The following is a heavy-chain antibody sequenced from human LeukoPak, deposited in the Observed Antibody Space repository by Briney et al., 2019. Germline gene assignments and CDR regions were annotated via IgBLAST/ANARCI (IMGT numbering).Heavy chain of an antibody. Sequence: GGSLRLSCVASGFTFSSYSMNWVRQAPGKGLEWVSSISSSSSYIYYADSVKGRFTISRDNAKNSLYLQMNSLRAEDTAVYYCARGARNYDSSGYFDYWGQGTLVTVSS. D-gene: IGHD3-22*01. V-gene: IGHV3-21*01. J-gene: IGHJ4*02. CDR1: GFTFSSYS. CDR3: ARGARNYDSSGYFDY. CDR2: ISSSSSYI.